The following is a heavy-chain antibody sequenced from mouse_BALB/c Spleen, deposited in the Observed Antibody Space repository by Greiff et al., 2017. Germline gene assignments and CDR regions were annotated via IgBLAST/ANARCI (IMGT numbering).Heavy chain of an antibody. D-gene: IGHD2-1*01. CDR1: GFSLTSYG. CDR3: ATYGNYGGFAAY. V-gene: IGHV2-2*02. CDR2: IWSGGST. J-gene: IGHJ3*01. Sequence: QVQLQQSGPGLVQPSQSLSITCTVSGFSLTSYGVHWVRQSPGKGLEWLGVIWSGGSTDYNAAFISRLSISKDNSKSQVFFKMNSLQANDTAIYYCATYGNYGGFAAYWGQGTLVTVSA.